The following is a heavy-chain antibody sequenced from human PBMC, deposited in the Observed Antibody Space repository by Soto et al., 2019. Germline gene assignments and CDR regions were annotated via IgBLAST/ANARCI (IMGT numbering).Heavy chain of an antibody. D-gene: IGHD2-8*02. CDR2: ISGYNGNT. J-gene: IGHJ6*02. Sequence: ASVKVSCKSSDNTFTHYGINWVRQAPGQGLEWLGWISGYNGNTKYAQKFQDRVTMTADTSTRTAFMEVRSLTSDDTGVYFCAATGGNYFGLDVWGQGTTVTVSS. CDR1: DNTFTHYG. CDR3: AATGGNYFGLDV. V-gene: IGHV1-18*01.